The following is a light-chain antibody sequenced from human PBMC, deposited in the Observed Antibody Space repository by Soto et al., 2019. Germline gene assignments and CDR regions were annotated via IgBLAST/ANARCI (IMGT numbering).Light chain of an antibody. CDR2: DAS. J-gene: IGKJ5*01. Sequence: DIQLTQSPSLLSASVGDRVTITCRASQDISSSLAWYQQKSGKAPKPLIYDASTLQSGVPSRFSGSGSGTEFSLTINSLQPEDFATYYCQKLNTFPLTFGQGTRLEN. CDR1: QDISSS. CDR3: QKLNTFPLT. V-gene: IGKV1-9*01.